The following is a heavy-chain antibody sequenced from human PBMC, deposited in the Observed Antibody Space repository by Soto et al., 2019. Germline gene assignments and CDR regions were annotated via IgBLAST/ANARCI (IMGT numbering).Heavy chain of an antibody. CDR3: ARQSMLSLTCSDVLSPQGFDY. CDR2: IYYSGST. V-gene: IGHV4-39*01. Sequence: SETMFLTCTVSGGSIRSSSYYCGWIRQPPGKGLEWIGSIYYSGSTYYNPSLKSRVTISVDTSKNQFSLKLSSVTAADTAVYYCARQSMLSLTCSDVLSPQGFDYWGQGTVVTVSS. D-gene: IGHD3-22*01. J-gene: IGHJ4*02. CDR1: GGSIRSSSYY.